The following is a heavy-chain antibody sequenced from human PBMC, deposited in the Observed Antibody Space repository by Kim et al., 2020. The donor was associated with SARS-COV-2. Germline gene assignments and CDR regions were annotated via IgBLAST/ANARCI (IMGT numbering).Heavy chain of an antibody. J-gene: IGHJ4*02. D-gene: IGHD6-19*01. CDR3: ARDFCLIAVAGTGYYFAY. Sequence: ASVKVSCKASGYTFTSYDMHWVRQAPGQGLEWMGIINPSGGSTSYAQKFQVRVTMTRDTSTSTVYMELSSLRSEDTAVFSCARDFCLIAVAGTGYYFAYWGQGNLVNVSS. CDR2: INPSGGST. CDR1: GYTFTSYD. V-gene: IGHV1-46*01.